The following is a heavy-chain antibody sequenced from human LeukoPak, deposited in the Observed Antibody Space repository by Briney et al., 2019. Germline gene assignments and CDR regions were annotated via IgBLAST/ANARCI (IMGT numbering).Heavy chain of an antibody. CDR1: GGSINSYY. CDR2: VPYGGRT. D-gene: IGHD6-13*01. V-gene: IGHV4-59*08. Sequence: PSETLSLTCTVSGGSINSYYWSWIRQPPGKGLEWIGYVPYGGRTDYNPSLRSRVTISVDTSKSQFSLKLVSMTAADTAVYYCTRKYSSTWSFDYWGQGTLVTVSS. J-gene: IGHJ4*02. CDR3: TRKYSSTWSFDY.